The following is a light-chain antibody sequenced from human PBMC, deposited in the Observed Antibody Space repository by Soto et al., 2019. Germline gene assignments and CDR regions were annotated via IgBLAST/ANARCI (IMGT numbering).Light chain of an antibody. Sequence: EIVITQSPATLSVSPGERATLSCRASQSVSSNFAWYQQKPGQAPRLLIYGASTRATGIPARFSGSGSGTEFTLTISSLQSEDFAVYYCQQYNNWPRTFGQGTKVDIK. CDR3: QQYNNWPRT. V-gene: IGKV3-15*01. CDR2: GAS. J-gene: IGKJ1*01. CDR1: QSVSSN.